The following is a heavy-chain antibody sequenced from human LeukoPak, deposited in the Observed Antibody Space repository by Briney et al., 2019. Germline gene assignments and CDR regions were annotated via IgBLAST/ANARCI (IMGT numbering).Heavy chain of an antibody. V-gene: IGHV3-30*18. CDR3: AKGDVDRGMVPDF. CDR1: GFTFSSCG. Sequence: GGSLRLSCAASGFTFSSCGMHWVRQAPGRGLEWVAVMSSDGSNEYYGDAVKGRFTISRDNSKNTLYLQINSVRTEDTAVYYCAKGDVDRGMVPDFWGQGTLVTVSS. D-gene: IGHD5-18*01. J-gene: IGHJ4*02. CDR2: MSSDGSNE.